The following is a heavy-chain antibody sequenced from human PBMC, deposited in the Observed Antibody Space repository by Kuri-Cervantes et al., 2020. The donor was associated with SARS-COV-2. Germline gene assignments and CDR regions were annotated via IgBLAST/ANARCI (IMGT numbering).Heavy chain of an antibody. Sequence: SQTLSLTCAVYGGSFSGYYWSWIRQPPGKGLEWIGEINHSGSTNYNPSLKSRVTVSVDTSKNQFSLKLSSVTAADTAVYYCARGRYYGSGSSPEYWGQGTLVTVSS. D-gene: IGHD3-10*01. J-gene: IGHJ4*02. CDR3: ARGRYYGSGSSPEY. CDR2: INHSGST. V-gene: IGHV4-34*01. CDR1: GGSFSGYY.